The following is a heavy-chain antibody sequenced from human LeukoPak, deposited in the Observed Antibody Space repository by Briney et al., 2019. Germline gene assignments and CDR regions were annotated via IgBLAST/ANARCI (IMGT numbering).Heavy chain of an antibody. D-gene: IGHD5-18*01. V-gene: IGHV5-51*01. CDR3: ARQVDTAMGLFDY. CDR1: GYSFTSYW. Sequence: GESLKISCKGSGYSFTSYWIGWVRQMPGKGLEWMGIIYPGDSDTRYSPSFQGQVTISADKSISTAYLQWSSLKASDTAVYYCARQVDTAMGLFDYWGQGTLVTVSS. J-gene: IGHJ4*02. CDR2: IYPGDSDT.